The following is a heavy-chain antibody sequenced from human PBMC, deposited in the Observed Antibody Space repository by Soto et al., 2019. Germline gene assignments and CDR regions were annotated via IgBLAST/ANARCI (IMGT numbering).Heavy chain of an antibody. CDR1: GYTFTSYD. Sequence: ASVKVSCTASGYTFTSYDINWVRQATGQGLEWMGWMNPNSGNTGYAQKFQGRVTMTRNTSISTAYMELSSLRSEDTAVYYCARAHSGYDTFDYWGQGTLVTVSS. D-gene: IGHD5-12*01. CDR3: ARAHSGYDTFDY. V-gene: IGHV1-8*01. CDR2: MNPNSGNT. J-gene: IGHJ4*02.